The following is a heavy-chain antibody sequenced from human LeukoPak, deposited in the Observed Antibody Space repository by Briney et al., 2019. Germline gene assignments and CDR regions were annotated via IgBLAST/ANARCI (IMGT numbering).Heavy chain of an antibody. CDR3: VRVYSNSWYSGYLYMDV. V-gene: IGHV3-21*01. J-gene: IGHJ6*03. CDR2: ISWRSSDI. CDR1: GFTLSSYN. Sequence: TGGSLRLSCAASGFTLSSYNMKWVRQAPGKGLEWVSSISWRSSDIEYADSVKGRFTISRDNAKQSLYLQMSSLRAEDTAIYYCVRVYSNSWYSGYLYMDVWGKGTTVTVSS. D-gene: IGHD4-11*01.